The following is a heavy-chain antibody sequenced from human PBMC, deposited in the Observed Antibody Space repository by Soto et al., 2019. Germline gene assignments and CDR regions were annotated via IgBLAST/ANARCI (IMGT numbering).Heavy chain of an antibody. Sequence: ASGKFSCNASGYTFTTYGISWVRQAPGQGLEWMGWISAYNGNTNYAQNLQGRVTMTTDTSTSTAYMELRSLRSDDTAVYYCARFYASGSYPYDYWGQGTLVTVSS. CDR1: GYTFTTYG. CDR2: ISAYNGNT. V-gene: IGHV1-18*01. J-gene: IGHJ4*02. CDR3: ARFYASGSYPYDY. D-gene: IGHD3-10*01.